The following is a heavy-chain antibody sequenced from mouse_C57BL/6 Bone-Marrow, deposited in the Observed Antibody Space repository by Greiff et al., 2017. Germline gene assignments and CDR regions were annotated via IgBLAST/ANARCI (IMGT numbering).Heavy chain of an antibody. CDR2: IDPSDSET. D-gene: IGHD2-4*01. V-gene: IGHV1-52*01. CDR3: ARNYYDYGEDYAMDY. CDR1: GYTFTSYW. J-gene: IGHJ4*01. Sequence: QVQLQQPGAELVRPGSSVKLSCKASGYTFTSYWMHWVKQRPIQGLEWIGNIDPSDSETHYNQKFKDKATLTVDKSSSTAYMQLSSLTSEDSAVXYGARNYYDYGEDYAMDYWGQGTSGTVSS.